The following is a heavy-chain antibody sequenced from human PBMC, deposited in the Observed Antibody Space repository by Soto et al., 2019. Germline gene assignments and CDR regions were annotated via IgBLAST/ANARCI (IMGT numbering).Heavy chain of an antibody. V-gene: IGHV3-23*01. CDR2: ISGGGSTT. CDR3: VRGAGECNGGSCYSRF. Sequence: EVQLSESGGGLVQPGGSLRLSCAASGFTFREYSMTWVRQAPGMGLEWVSTISGGGSTTYYAGSVEGRFIISRDNSKNTVYLQLDSLRVEDTAVYYCVRGAGECNGGSCYSRFWGQGSLVTVSS. J-gene: IGHJ4*02. D-gene: IGHD2-15*01. CDR1: GFTFREYS.